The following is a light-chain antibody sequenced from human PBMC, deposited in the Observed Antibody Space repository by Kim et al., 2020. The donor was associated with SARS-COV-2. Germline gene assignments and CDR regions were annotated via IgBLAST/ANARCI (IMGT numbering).Light chain of an antibody. CDR1: XGVXXC. J-gene: IGKJ4*01. Sequence: RAXXGVXXCLAXYHXXXGQAPRXXIYXASNRAXGIPARFSGGGSGTXFTLTISSLEPEXXAVYYCQQRSSWTPLTFGGGTXXDXK. V-gene: IGKV3-11*01. CDR2: XAS. CDR3: QQRSSWTPLT.